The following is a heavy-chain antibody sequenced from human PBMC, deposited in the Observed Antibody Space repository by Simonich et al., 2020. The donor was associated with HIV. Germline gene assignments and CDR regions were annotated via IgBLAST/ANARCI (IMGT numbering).Heavy chain of an antibody. CDR1: GYTFTSYY. V-gene: IGHV1-46*01. Sequence: VQLVQSGAEVTKPGASVKVSCQASGYTFTSYYMHWLRQAPGQGLEGMRIINPRGGSTTYAQKVQGRVTMTRDTSTSTVYMELSSLRSEDTAVYYCARDLRTAAGSGPFDYWGQGTLVTVSS. D-gene: IGHD6-13*01. CDR2: INPRGGST. J-gene: IGHJ4*02. CDR3: ARDLRTAAGSGPFDY.